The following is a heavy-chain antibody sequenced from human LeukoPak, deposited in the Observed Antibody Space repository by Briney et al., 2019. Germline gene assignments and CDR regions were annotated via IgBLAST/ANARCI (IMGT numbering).Heavy chain of an antibody. CDR3: ATSTPDYDSSGYYYVVYYYGMDV. CDR1: GGSISSYY. D-gene: IGHD3-22*01. Sequence: SETLSLTCTVSGGSISSYYWNWIRQPPGKGLEWIGYIYYSESTNYNPSLKSRVTISVDTSKNQFSLKLSSVTAADTAVYYCATSTPDYDSSGYYYVVYYYGMDVWGQGTTVTVSS. CDR2: IYYSEST. V-gene: IGHV4-59*01. J-gene: IGHJ6*02.